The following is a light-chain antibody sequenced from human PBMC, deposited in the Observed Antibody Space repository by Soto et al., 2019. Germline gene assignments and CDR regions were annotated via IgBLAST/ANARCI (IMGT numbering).Light chain of an antibody. J-gene: IGKJ1*01. CDR3: QQYGSSPRT. Sequence: ETVLTQSPGTLSLSPGERATLSCRASQSVTNSYLAWFQQKPGQAPRLLIFGALSRATGIPDRFSGSGSGTDFTLTISRLEPEDFAVYYCQQYGSSPRTFGQGTKVDIK. CDR2: GAL. CDR1: QSVTNSY. V-gene: IGKV3-20*01.